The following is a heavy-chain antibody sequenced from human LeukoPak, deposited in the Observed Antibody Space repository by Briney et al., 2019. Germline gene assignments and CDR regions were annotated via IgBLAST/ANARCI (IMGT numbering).Heavy chain of an antibody. D-gene: IGHD1-1*01. J-gene: IGHJ6*02. Sequence: PSETLSLTCTVSGGSISSYYWSWIRQPPGKGLEWIGYIYYSGSTNYNPSLKSRVTISVDTSKNQFSLKLSSVTAADTAVYYCARVETRIYYYYGMDVWGQGTTVTVSS. CDR2: IYYSGST. CDR3: ARVETRIYYYYGMDV. CDR1: GGSISSYY. V-gene: IGHV4-59*01.